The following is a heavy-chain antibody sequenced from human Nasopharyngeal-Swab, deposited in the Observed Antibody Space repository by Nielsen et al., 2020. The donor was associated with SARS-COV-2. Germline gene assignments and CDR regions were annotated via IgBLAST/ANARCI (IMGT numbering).Heavy chain of an antibody. CDR3: ARDFRDSAAVAGTVGAFDI. CDR2: ISYDGSNK. D-gene: IGHD6-19*01. J-gene: IGHJ3*02. CDR1: GFTFSSYG. V-gene: IGHV3-30*03. Sequence: GASLKISCVASGFTFSSYGMHWVRQAPGKGLEWVAVISYDGSNKYYADSVKGRFTISRDNAKNSLYLQMNSLRAEDTAVYYCARDFRDSAAVAGTVGAFDIWGQGTMVTVSS.